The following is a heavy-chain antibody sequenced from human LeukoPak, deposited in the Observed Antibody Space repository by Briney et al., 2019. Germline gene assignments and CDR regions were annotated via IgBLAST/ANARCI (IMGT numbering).Heavy chain of an antibody. D-gene: IGHD2-15*01. V-gene: IGHV3-23*01. Sequence: GGSLRLSCEASGFSFDDYAMAWVRQAPGKGLQWVSDITGSGGRTDHADSVRGRFIISRDNSKNKLYLQMNSLRAEDTAIYFCAKDRYCSGGRCYADAFDVWGPGIMVTVSS. J-gene: IGHJ3*01. CDR3: AKDRYCSGGRCYADAFDV. CDR2: ITGSGGRT. CDR1: GFSFDDYA.